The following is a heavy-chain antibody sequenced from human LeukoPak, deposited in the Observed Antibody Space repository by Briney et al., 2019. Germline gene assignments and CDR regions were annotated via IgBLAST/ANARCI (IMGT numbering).Heavy chain of an antibody. CDR2: INAGNGNT. V-gene: IGHV1-3*01. CDR1: GYTFTSYA. Sequence: GASVKVSCKASGYTFTSYAMHWVRQAPGQRLEWMGWINAGNGNTKYSQKFQGRVTITRDTSASTAYMELSSLRSEDTAVYYCAREHYYDSSGYFRWFYYYYGMDVWGQGTTVTVSS. D-gene: IGHD3-22*01. CDR3: AREHYYDSSGYFRWFYYYYGMDV. J-gene: IGHJ6*02.